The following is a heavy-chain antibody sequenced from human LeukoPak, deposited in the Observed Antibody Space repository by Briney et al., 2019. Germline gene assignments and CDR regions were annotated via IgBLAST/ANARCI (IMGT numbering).Heavy chain of an antibody. Sequence: GGSLRLSCAASGFTFSSYWMSWVRQAPGKGLEWVANIKQDGSEKYYVDSVKGRFTISRDNAKNSLYLQMNSLRAEDTAVYYCARVWSQQLDPFDYWGQGTLVTVSS. V-gene: IGHV3-7*01. J-gene: IGHJ4*02. CDR2: IKQDGSEK. CDR3: ARVWSQQLDPFDY. D-gene: IGHD6-13*01. CDR1: GFTFSSYW.